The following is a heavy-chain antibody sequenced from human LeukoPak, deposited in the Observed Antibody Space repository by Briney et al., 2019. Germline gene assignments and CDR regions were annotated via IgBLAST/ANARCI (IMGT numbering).Heavy chain of an antibody. CDR1: GFTFSSYG. Sequence: PGRSLRLSCAASGFTFSSYGMHWVRQAPGKGLEWVAVIWYDGSNKYYADSVKGRFTISRDNSKNTLYLQMNSLRAEDTAVYYCAKESVELPYFDYWAREPWSPSPQ. V-gene: IGHV3-33*06. D-gene: IGHD1-26*01. J-gene: IGHJ4*02. CDR2: IWYDGSNK. CDR3: AKESVELPYFDY.